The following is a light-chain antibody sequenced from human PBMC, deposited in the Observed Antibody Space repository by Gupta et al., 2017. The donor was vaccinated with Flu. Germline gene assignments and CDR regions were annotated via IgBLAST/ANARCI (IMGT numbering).Light chain of an antibody. CDR2: YAA. J-gene: IGKJ2*01. CDR3: QQRSSRPMYT. V-gene: IGKV3-11*01. CDR1: QRIGTY. Sequence: ETATLTCRPSQRIGTYLAWYQKKPGQAPRLLMYYAAHRAAGIAVRFTGGRSGTDFTLTISSLEPEDFAIYYCQQRSSRPMYTFGQGTKLEIK.